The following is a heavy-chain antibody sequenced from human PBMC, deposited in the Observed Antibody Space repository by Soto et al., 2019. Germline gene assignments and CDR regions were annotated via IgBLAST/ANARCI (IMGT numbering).Heavy chain of an antibody. Sequence: EVQLLESGGGLVQPGGSLRLSCAASGFTFSSYAMSWVRQAPGKGLEWVSAISGSGGSTYYADPVKGRFTIARDNSNNTRYLEMNSLEAEDTAVYYCAKDPWDIVVVPATSWFDPWGQGTLVTVSS. CDR2: ISGSGGST. CDR1: GFTFSSYA. J-gene: IGHJ5*02. V-gene: IGHV3-23*01. CDR3: AKDPWDIVVVPATSWFDP. D-gene: IGHD2-2*01.